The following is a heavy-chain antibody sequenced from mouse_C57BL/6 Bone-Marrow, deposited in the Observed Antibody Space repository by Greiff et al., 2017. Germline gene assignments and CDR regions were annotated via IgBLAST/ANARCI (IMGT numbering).Heavy chain of an antibody. CDR1: GYYINDYY. J-gene: IGHJ2*01. CDR2: IDPEDGDT. CDR3: ARHGNYGGFFDY. Sequence: EVQLVESGAELVKPGASVKLSCTASGYYINDYYMHWVKQRTEKGLEWIGRIDPEDGDTKYDPKFQGKATITADKSSNTAYLQLSSLTSEDTSVYYCARHGNYGGFFDYWGQGTTLTVSS. D-gene: IGHD2-1*01. V-gene: IGHV14-2*01.